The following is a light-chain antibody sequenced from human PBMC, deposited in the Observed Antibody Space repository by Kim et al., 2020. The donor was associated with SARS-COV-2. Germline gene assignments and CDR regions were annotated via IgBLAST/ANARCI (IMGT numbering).Light chain of an antibody. J-gene: IGKJ4*01. CDR2: EAS. CDR1: QDISSW. CDR3: QQTHSFPLT. Sequence: SASVGDRVTITGRASQDISSWLGWYQQKPGKAPKVLIYEASNLQSGVPSRFSGSGSGTDFTLTINSLQPEDFATYYGQQTHSFPLTFGGGPRWIS. V-gene: IGKV1D-12*01.